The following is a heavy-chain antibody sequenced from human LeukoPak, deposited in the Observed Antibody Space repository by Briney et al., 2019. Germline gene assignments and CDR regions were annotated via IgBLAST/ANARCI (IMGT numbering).Heavy chain of an antibody. V-gene: IGHV4-34*01. CDR3: ARGLGGTDY. CDR2: INHSGSA. Sequence: SETLSLTCAVYGGSFSGYYWSWIRQPPGKGLEWIGEINHSGSANYNPSLKSRVTISVDTSKNQFSLKLSSVTAADTAVYYCARGLGGTDYWGQGTLVTVSS. D-gene: IGHD3-16*01. CDR1: GGSFSGYY. J-gene: IGHJ4*02.